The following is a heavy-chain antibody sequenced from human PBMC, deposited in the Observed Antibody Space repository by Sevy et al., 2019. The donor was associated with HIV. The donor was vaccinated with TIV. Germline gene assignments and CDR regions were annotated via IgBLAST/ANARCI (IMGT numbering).Heavy chain of an antibody. V-gene: IGHV3-7*03. J-gene: IGHJ4*02. D-gene: IGHD1-26*01. Sequence: GGSLRLSCATFGFNFRNSWMPWVRQTPGKGLEFLADIKQDGYETYYVDSVKGRFTISRDNAKNSLHLQMNSLRAEDTAMYFCLRDKEEGASVLDYWGQGTPVTVSS. CDR3: LRDKEEGASVLDY. CDR2: IKQDGYET. CDR1: GFNFRNSW.